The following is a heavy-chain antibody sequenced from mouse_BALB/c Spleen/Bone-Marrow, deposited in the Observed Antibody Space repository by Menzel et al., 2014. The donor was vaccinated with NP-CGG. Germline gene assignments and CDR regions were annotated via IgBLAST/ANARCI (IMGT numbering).Heavy chain of an antibody. V-gene: IGHV5-6-3*01. J-gene: IGHJ3*01. CDR3: ARGHVVGY. Sequence: EVKLVESGGGLVQPGGSLKLSCAASGFTFSTYGMPWVRQTPDKRLELVASINNNGGSTYYPDSVKGRFTISRDNAKNTLYLQMSSLKSEDTAMYYCARGHVVGYWGQGTLVTVSA. CDR2: INNNGGST. CDR1: GFTFSTYG.